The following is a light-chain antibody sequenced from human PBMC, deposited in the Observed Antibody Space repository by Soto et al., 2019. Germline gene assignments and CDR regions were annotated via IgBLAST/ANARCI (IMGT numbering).Light chain of an antibody. CDR2: DGS. CDR3: QHYKTYSRT. Sequence: DIQITQSPSTLPASVGDRVTITCRASQSISSWLAWYQQKQGKAPKLLIYDGSSFESGVPSRFRGSGSGTEFTLTISRLQPDDSETYYCQHYKTYSRTFGQGTKVDIK. J-gene: IGKJ1*01. V-gene: IGKV1-5*01. CDR1: QSISSW.